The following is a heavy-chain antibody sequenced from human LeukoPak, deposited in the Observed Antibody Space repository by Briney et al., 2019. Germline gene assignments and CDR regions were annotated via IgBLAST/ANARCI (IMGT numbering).Heavy chain of an antibody. Sequence: SETLSLTCTVSGGSISSSSYYWSWIRQPPGKGLEWIGYIYYSGSTNYNPSLKSRVTISVDTSKNQFSLKLSSVTAADTAVYYCARVICGGDCYLNWFDPWGQGTLVTVSS. J-gene: IGHJ5*02. V-gene: IGHV4-61*01. CDR2: IYYSGST. D-gene: IGHD2-21*02. CDR1: GGSISSSSYY. CDR3: ARVICGGDCYLNWFDP.